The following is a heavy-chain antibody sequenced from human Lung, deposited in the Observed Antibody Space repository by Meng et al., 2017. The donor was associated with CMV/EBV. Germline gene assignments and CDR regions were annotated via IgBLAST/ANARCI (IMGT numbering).Heavy chain of an antibody. D-gene: IGHD6-19*01. CDR3: AKELHSGWSYYFDY. CDR1: GFTFRTYA. V-gene: IGHV3-23*01. Sequence: GGSLRLXCAASGFTFRTYAMSWVRQVPGKGLEWVSSISGSGGTTHYVDSVKGRFTISKDTSRDTLYLQMNSLRAEDTAVYYCAKELHSGWSYYFDYWGKGDMVTV. J-gene: IGHJ4*02. CDR2: ISGSGGTT.